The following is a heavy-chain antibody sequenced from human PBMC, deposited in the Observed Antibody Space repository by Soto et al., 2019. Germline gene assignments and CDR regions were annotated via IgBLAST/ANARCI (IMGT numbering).Heavy chain of an antibody. CDR1: GFTFSMYW. CDR3: QRGPGPTSTGTGAF. Sequence: PGWSLRLSWAASGFTFSMYWMHWVRQFPGKGPEWVSRINDDGISTNYADSVKGRFTISRDNAKNTLYLQMNALRGEDTSVYYCQRGPGPTSTGTGAFWGQGTVVTVSS. D-gene: IGHD1-1*01. V-gene: IGHV3-74*01. CDR2: INDDGIST. J-gene: IGHJ4*02.